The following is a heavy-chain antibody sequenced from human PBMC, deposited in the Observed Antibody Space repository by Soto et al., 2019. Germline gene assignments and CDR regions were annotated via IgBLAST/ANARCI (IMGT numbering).Heavy chain of an antibody. V-gene: IGHV1-2*02. CDR2: VNPDNGYS. CDR3: AKAKFDFWSGFWSPSRDI. Sequence: QVQLVQYGAEVKKPGASVKVSCKASTYTFTKYYIHWVRQAPGQGLEWMGWVNPDNGYSKFTQKFQGRVTMTRDTSITTAYLELTRLQSDDTAVYYCAKAKFDFWSGFWSPSRDIGGQGNLVTVSS. CDR1: TYTFTKYY. D-gene: IGHD3-3*01. J-gene: IGHJ4*02.